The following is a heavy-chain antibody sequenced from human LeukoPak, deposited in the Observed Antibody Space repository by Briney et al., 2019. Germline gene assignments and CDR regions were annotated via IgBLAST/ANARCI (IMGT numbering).Heavy chain of an antibody. CDR3: AREKPTPYFDY. CDR1: GGSVSSGSYY. Sequence: SETLSLTCTVSGGSVSSGSYYWSWIRQPPGKGLEWIGYIYYSGSTNHNPSLKSRVTISVDTSKNQFSLKLSSVTAADTAVYYCAREKPTPYFDYWGQGTLVTVSS. CDR2: IYYSGST. D-gene: IGHD1-14*01. J-gene: IGHJ4*02. V-gene: IGHV4-61*01.